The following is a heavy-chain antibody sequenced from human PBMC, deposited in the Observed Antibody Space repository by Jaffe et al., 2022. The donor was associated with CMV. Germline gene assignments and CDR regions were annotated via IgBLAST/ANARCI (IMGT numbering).Heavy chain of an antibody. Sequence: QVQLQQWGAGLLKPSETLSLTCAVYGGSFSGYYWSWIRQPPGKGLEWIGEINHSGSTNYNPSLKSRVTISVDTSKNQFSLKLSSVTAADTAVYYCASPRRPGHYYGMDVWGQGTTVTVSS. J-gene: IGHJ6*02. CDR3: ASPRRPGHYYGMDV. CDR1: GGSFSGYY. CDR2: INHSGST. D-gene: IGHD6-25*01. V-gene: IGHV4-34*01.